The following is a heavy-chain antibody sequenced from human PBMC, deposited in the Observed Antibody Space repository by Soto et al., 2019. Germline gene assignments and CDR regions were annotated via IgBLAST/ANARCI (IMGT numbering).Heavy chain of an antibody. Sequence: SETLSLTCSVSNASVSKYYWSWIRQPPGKGLEWIGYISHTGYTSYNPSLESRLTISMDKSKNQLSLNLNSVTTADTAVYYCARGQLLFAYWGQGTPVTVSS. J-gene: IGHJ4*02. V-gene: IGHV4-59*02. CDR1: NASVSKYY. CDR2: ISHTGYT. CDR3: ARGQLLFAY. D-gene: IGHD3-10*02.